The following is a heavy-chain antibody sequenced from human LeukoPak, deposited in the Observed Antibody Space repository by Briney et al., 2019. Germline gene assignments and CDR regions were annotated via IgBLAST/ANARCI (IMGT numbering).Heavy chain of an antibody. J-gene: IGHJ4*02. CDR3: ARSKRGPNFYFDY. V-gene: IGHV4-4*07. D-gene: IGHD5-24*01. CDR1: GGSISTFY. CDR2: IHTSGST. Sequence: SETLSLTCTVSGGSISTFYWSWLRQPAGKGLEWIGRIHTSGSTNYNPSLKSRVTMSVDTSKNQFSLTLNSVTAADTAIYYCARSKRGPNFYFDYWGQGTLVTVSS.